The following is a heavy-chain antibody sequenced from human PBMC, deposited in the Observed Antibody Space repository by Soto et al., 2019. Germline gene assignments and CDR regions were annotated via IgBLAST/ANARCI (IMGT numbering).Heavy chain of an antibody. J-gene: IGHJ6*02. D-gene: IGHD2-2*02. Sequence: ASVKVSCKASGYTFTSYGISWVRQAPGQGLEWMGWISAYNGNTNYAQKLQGRVTMTTDTSTSTAYMELRSLRSDDTAVYYCARDFVVPAAIWYYYGMHFSCPATTLTLSS. CDR3: ARDFVVPAAIWYYYGMHF. V-gene: IGHV1-18*01. CDR1: GYTFTSYG. CDR2: ISAYNGNT.